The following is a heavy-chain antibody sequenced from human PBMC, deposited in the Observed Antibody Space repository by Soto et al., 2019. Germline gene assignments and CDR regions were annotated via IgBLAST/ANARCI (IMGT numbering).Heavy chain of an antibody. CDR1: GFTFSSYW. V-gene: IGHV3-7*05. CDR2: IKQDGSEK. J-gene: IGHJ6*02. D-gene: IGHD3-3*01. Sequence: GGSLRLSCAASGFTFSSYWMSWVRQAPGKGLEWVANIKQDGSEKYYVDSVKGRFTISRDNAKNSLYLQMNSLRAEDTAVYYCARDGGVLRFLEWFSDYYYYGMDVWGQGTTVTVSS. CDR3: ARDGGVLRFLEWFSDYYYYGMDV.